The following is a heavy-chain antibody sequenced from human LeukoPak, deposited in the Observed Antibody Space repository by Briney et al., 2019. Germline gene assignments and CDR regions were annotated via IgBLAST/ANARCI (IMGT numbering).Heavy chain of an antibody. D-gene: IGHD3-10*01. CDR1: GGSVSDYY. Sequence: SETLSLTCTISGGSVSDYYWSWIRQSPGKGLEWIGYIYHTGSTSYSPSLKSRVTISVDTSKNQFSLKLSSVTAADTAVYYCARGKRYYYGSGYYFDYWGQGTLVTVSS. V-gene: IGHV4-59*02. J-gene: IGHJ4*02. CDR3: ARGKRYYYGSGYYFDY. CDR2: IYHTGST.